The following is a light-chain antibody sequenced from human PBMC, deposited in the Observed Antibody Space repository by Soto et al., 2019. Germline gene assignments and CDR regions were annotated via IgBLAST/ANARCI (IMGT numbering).Light chain of an antibody. Sequence: EIVLTQSPATLSLSPGERATLSCRASQSVGSYLAWYQQKPGQAPRLLIYETSNRATGVPARFSGSGSGTDFTLTISSLEPEEFAIYYCQQRDDWPLTFGPGTKVEIK. CDR3: QQRDDWPLT. CDR1: QSVGSY. CDR2: ETS. V-gene: IGKV3-11*01. J-gene: IGKJ3*01.